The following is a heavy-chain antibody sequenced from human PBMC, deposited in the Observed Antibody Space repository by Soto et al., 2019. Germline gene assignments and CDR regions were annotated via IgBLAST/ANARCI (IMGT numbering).Heavy chain of an antibody. CDR2: IKEDGTQT. J-gene: IGHJ4*01. Sequence: GALRLSCVVSGFSLSGFWMSWVRQAPGKGLEWVANIKEDGTQTYYVDSVKGRFTISRDNAKNSLFLQMNSLRVEDTAVYYCVRDYFGPGPYWGQGTLVTVSS. D-gene: IGHD3-10*01. CDR3: VRDYFGPGPY. CDR1: GFSLSGFW. V-gene: IGHV3-7*04.